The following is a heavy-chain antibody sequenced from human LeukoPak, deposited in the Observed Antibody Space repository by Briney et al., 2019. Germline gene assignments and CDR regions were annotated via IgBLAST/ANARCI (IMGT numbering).Heavy chain of an antibody. V-gene: IGHV4-39*07. J-gene: IGHJ6*03. D-gene: IGHD5-18*01. CDR1: GGSISSSSYY. CDR2: IYYSGST. Sequence: SETLSLTCTVSGGSISSSSYYWGWIRQPPGKGLEWIGSIYYSGSTYYNPSLKSRVTISVDTSKNQFSLKLSSVTAADTAVYYCASLCGYSYGYPVGYYYYCMDVWGKGTTVTVSS. CDR3: ASLCGYSYGYPVGYYYYCMDV.